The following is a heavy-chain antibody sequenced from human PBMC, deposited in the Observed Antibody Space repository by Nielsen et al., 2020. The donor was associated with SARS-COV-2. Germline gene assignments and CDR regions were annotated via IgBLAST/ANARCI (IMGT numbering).Heavy chain of an antibody. CDR1: GFTFSSYS. CDR2: ISSSSSTI. D-gene: IGHD6-19*01. Sequence: GESLKISCAASGFTFSSYSMNWVRQAPGKGLEWVSYISSSSSTIYYADSVKGRFTISRDNAKNSLYLQMNSLRAEDTAVYYCARDRRAVAVYYYYMDVWGKGTTVTVSS. V-gene: IGHV3-48*01. CDR3: ARDRRAVAVYYYYMDV. J-gene: IGHJ6*03.